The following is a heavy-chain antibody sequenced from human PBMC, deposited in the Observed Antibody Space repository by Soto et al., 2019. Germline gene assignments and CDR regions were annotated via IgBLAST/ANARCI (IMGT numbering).Heavy chain of an antibody. CDR1: GFTFSSYG. CDR2: IWYDGSNK. J-gene: IGHJ4*02. Sequence: PGGSLRLSCAASGFTFSSYGMHWVRQAPGKGLEWVAVIWYDGSNKYYADSVKGRFTISRDNSKNTLYLQMNSLRAEDTAVYYCARGANGQQLDYFDYWGQGTLVTVSS. D-gene: IGHD6-13*01. CDR3: ARGANGQQLDYFDY. V-gene: IGHV3-33*01.